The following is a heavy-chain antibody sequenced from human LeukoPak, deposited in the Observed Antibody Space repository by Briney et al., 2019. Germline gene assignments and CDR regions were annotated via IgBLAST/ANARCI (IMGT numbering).Heavy chain of an antibody. CDR2: IWYDGSNK. J-gene: IGHJ4*02. CDR1: GFTFSSYG. V-gene: IGHV3-33*01. CDR3: ARGYCSGGSCYAFDY. D-gene: IGHD2-15*01. Sequence: PGGSLRLSCAAPGFTFSSYGMHWVRQAPGKGLEWVAVIWYDGSNKYYADSVKGRFTISRDNSKNTLYLQMNSLRAEDTAVYYCARGYCSGGSCYAFDYWGQGTLVTVSS.